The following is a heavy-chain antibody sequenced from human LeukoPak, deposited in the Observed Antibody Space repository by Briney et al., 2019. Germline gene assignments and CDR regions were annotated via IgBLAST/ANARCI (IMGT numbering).Heavy chain of an antibody. D-gene: IGHD6-19*01. CDR1: GFTFSSYG. CDR2: LSYDARNK. J-gene: IGHJ4*02. V-gene: IGHV3-30*12. Sequence: GGSLRLSCAASGFTFSSYGMHWVRQAPGKGLEWMSVLSYDARNKYFADSVKGRFTLSRDNSKNTLYLQMNSLRAEDTAVYYCARRSGIAVAGAFDYWGQGTLVTVSS. CDR3: ARRSGIAVAGAFDY.